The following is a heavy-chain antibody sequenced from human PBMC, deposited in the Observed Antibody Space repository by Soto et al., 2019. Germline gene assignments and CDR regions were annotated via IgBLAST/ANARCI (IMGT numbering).Heavy chain of an antibody. CDR2: INAGNGNT. CDR3: PRITWALYWYSDL. CDR1: GYTFTSYA. D-gene: IGHD3-16*01. V-gene: IGHV1-3*01. J-gene: IGHJ2*01. Sequence: QVQLVQSGAEVKKPGASVKVSCKASGYTFTSYAMHWVRQAPGQRLEWMGWINAGNGNTKYSQKFQGRVTITRDTSASIVSIHLSSFRPPDMAVYYVPRITWALYWYSDLWGRGTLVTVSS.